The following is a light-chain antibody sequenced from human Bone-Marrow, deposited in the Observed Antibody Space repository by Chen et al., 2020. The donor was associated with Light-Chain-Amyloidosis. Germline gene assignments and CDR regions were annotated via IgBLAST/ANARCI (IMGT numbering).Light chain of an antibody. V-gene: IGKV1-39*01. Sequence: DIQMTQSPSSLSASVGDRVTITCRASQRISNYLNWYQQKPGQAPKLLIHAASTLQSGVPLRFRGSGSGTDFILTISSVQPEDFAIYYCQQSDSMSSITFGQGTRLEIK. J-gene: IGKJ5*01. CDR3: QQSDSMSSIT. CDR2: AAS. CDR1: QRISNY.